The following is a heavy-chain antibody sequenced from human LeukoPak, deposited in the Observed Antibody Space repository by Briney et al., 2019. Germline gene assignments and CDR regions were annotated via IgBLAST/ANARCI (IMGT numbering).Heavy chain of an antibody. CDR2: IYYSGSI. V-gene: IGHV4-28*05. J-gene: IGHJ4*02. CDR1: GFSIRSNNW. D-gene: IGHD3-10*01. Sequence: SETLSLTCVVSGFSIRSNNWWGWIRQTPGKGLEWIAYIYYSGSIYYNPSLKSRVTMSVDTFKNQFSLKLSSVTAADTAVYYCTRGRGIWGQGTLVTVSS. CDR3: TRGRGI.